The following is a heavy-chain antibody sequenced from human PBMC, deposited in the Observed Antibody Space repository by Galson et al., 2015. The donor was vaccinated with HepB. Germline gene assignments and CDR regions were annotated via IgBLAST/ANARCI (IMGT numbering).Heavy chain of an antibody. CDR3: ASRTTEYSYAYEGVDWFDP. J-gene: IGHJ5*02. V-gene: IGHV3-23*01. D-gene: IGHD5-18*01. CDR1: GFTFSNYA. Sequence: SLRLSCAASGFTFSNYAMNWVRQAPGKGLEWVSAIHGSGGAAGITYYADSVKGRFTISRDNAKNSLYLQMNILRGEDTAVYYCASRTTEYSYAYEGVDWFDPWGQGTLVTVSS. CDR2: IHGSGGAAGIT.